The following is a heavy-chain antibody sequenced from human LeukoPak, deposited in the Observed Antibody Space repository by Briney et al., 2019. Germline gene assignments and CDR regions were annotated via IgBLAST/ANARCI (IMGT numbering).Heavy chain of an antibody. CDR3: ARVSLYCSSTSCYWSRYDWFDA. J-gene: IGHJ5*02. D-gene: IGHD2-2*01. CDR1: GYTFTGYY. CDR2: INPNSGGT. Sequence: ASVKVSCKASGYTFTGYYMQWVRQAPGQGLEWVGWINPNSGGTNYAQKFQGRVTMTRDTSISTAYMELSRLRSDDTAACYCARVSLYCSSTSCYWSRYDWFDAWGQGTLVTVSS. V-gene: IGHV1-2*02.